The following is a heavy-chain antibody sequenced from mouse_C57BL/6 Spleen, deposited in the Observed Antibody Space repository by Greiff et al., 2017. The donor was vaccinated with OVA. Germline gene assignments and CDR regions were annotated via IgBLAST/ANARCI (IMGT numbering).Heavy chain of an antibody. CDR2: IYPGDGDT. J-gene: IGHJ3*01. CDR3: ASPYYYGSSWFAY. D-gene: IGHD1-1*01. CDR1: GYAFSSYW. Sequence: QVQLQQSGAELVKPGASVKISCKASGYAFSSYWMNWVKQRPGKGLEWIGQIYPGDGDTNYNGKFKGKATLTADKSSSTAYMQLSSLTSEDSAVYFCASPYYYGSSWFAYWGQGLWSLSLQ. V-gene: IGHV1-80*01.